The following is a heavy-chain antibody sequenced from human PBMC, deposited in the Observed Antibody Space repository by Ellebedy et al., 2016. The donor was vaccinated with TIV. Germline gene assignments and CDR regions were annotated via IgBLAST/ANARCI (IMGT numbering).Heavy chain of an antibody. D-gene: IGHD1-26*01. Sequence: AASVKVSCKASGYTFTGYYMHWVRQAPGQGLEWMGWINPNSGGTNYAQKFQGRVTMTRDTSTSTVYMELSSLRSEDTAVYYCASSRTKELDAHYYYGMDVWGQGTTVTVSS. J-gene: IGHJ6*02. CDR3: ASSRTKELDAHYYYGMDV. CDR2: INPNSGGT. CDR1: GYTFTGYY. V-gene: IGHV1-2*02.